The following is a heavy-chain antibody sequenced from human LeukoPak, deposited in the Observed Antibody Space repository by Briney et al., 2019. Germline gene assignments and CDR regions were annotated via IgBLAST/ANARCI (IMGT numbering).Heavy chain of an antibody. CDR2: ISGSGGST. Sequence: GGSLRLSCAASGFTFSSYAMSWVRQAPRKGLEWVSGISGSGGSTYYADSVKGRFTISRDNSKNTLFLQMNSLRAEDTAVYYCAKGRGIAAAVSDYWGQGTLVTVSS. V-gene: IGHV3-23*01. CDR1: GFTFSSYA. CDR3: AKGRGIAAAVSDY. D-gene: IGHD6-13*01. J-gene: IGHJ4*02.